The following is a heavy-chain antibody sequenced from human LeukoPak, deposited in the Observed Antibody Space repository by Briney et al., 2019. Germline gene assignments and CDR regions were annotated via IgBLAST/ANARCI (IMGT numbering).Heavy chain of an antibody. J-gene: IGHJ3*02. V-gene: IGHV4-4*02. CDR2: IYHSGST. D-gene: IGHD3-10*01. CDR1: GGSISRSNW. Sequence: SGTLSLTCAVSGGSISRSNWWSWVRQSPGKGLEWIGEIYHSGSTNYNPSLKSRVTISLDTSKNQFSLKVISMTVADTAAYYCTKSDGYGLIRICGRGTMVTVSS. CDR3: TKSDGYGLIRI.